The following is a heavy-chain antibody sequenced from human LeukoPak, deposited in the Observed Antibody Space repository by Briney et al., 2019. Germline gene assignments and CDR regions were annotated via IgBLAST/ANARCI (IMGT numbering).Heavy chain of an antibody. CDR1: GFTFSSYG. CDR2: IWYDGSNK. D-gene: IGHD2/OR15-2a*01. J-gene: IGHJ4*02. Sequence: GGSLRLSCAASGFTFSSYGMHWVRQAPGKGLEWVALIWYDGSNKYYTDSVKGRLTISRDNSKNTLYLQINSLRAEDTAIYYCAREGPRGNSQFDYWGQGTLVTVSS. V-gene: IGHV3-33*01. CDR3: AREGPRGNSQFDY.